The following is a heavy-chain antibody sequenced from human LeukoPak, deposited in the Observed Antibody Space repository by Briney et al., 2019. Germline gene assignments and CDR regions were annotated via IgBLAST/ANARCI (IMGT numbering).Heavy chain of an antibody. CDR2: FDPEDGET. CDR3: ATVGLSSHPSRFDY. D-gene: IGHD6-13*01. Sequence: GASVKVSCKVSGYTLTELSMHWVRQAPGKGLEWMGGFDPEDGETIYAQKFQGRVTMTEDTSTDTAYMELSSLRSEDTAVYYCATVGLSSHPSRFDYWGQGTLVTVSS. J-gene: IGHJ4*02. V-gene: IGHV1-24*01. CDR1: GYTLTELS.